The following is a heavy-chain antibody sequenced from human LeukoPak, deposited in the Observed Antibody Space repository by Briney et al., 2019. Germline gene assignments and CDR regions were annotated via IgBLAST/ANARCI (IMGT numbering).Heavy chain of an antibody. Sequence: SETLSLTCAVYGGSFSGYYWSWIRRPPGKGLEWIGEINHSGSTNYNPSLKSRVTISVDTSKNQFSLKLSSVTAADTAVYYCARGSVRNYYDSSGYSPSPYWGQGTLVTVSS. CDR1: GGSFSGYY. CDR3: ARGSVRNYYDSSGYSPSPY. D-gene: IGHD3-22*01. CDR2: INHSGST. J-gene: IGHJ4*02. V-gene: IGHV4-34*01.